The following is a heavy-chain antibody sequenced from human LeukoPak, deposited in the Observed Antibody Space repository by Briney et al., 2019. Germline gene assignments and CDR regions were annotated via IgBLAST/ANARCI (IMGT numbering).Heavy chain of an antibody. V-gene: IGHV4-30-2*01. D-gene: IGHD4-17*01. Sequence: SETLSLTCTVSGGSISSGGYYWSWIRQPPGKGLEWIGYIYHSGSTYYNPSLKSRVTISVDTSKNQFSLKLSSVTAADTAVYYCARVSPTVTHGTGAFDIWGQGTMVTVSS. J-gene: IGHJ3*02. CDR1: GGSISSGGYY. CDR3: ARVSPTVTHGTGAFDI. CDR2: IYHSGST.